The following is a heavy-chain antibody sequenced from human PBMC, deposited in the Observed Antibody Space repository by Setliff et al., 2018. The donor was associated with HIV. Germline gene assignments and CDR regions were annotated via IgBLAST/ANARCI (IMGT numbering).Heavy chain of an antibody. J-gene: IGHJ5*02. V-gene: IGHV4-59*01. CDR1: GASISSDS. CDR3: AKGGASSHWLGP. CDR2: ILNREIT. Sequence: ETLSLTCTVSGASISSDSWSWIRQSPGKGLEWIGFILNREITNYNPSLQSRISISMDTSKNQFSLKLHSVTAADTAIYHCAKGGASSHWLGPWGQGTLVTVSS. D-gene: IGHD3-16*01.